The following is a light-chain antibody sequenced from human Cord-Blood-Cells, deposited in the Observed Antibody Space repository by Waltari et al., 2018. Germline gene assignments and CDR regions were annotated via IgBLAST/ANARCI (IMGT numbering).Light chain of an antibody. V-gene: IGKV1-39*01. J-gene: IGKJ3*01. CDR1: QSISSY. Sequence: DIQMTHSPSSLSASVGDRVTITCRARQSISSYLNWYQQKPGKAPKLLIYAASSLQSGVPSRFSGSGSVTDFTLTISSLQPEDFATYYCQQSYSTSIFTFGPGTKVDIK. CDR3: QQSYSTSIFT. CDR2: AAS.